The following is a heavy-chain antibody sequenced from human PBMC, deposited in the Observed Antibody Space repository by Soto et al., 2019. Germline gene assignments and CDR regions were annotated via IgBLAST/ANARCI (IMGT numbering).Heavy chain of an antibody. J-gene: IGHJ3*02. CDR1: GGSISSGGYY. CDR2: IYYSGST. V-gene: IGHV4-31*03. CDR3: ARVSGHVTMVRGVIDAFDI. Sequence: PSETLSLTCTVSGGSISSGGYYWSWIRQHPGKGLEWIGYIYYSGSTYYNPSLKSRVTISVDTSKNQFSLKLSSVTAADTAVYYCARVSGHVTMVRGVIDAFDIWGQGTMVTVS. D-gene: IGHD3-10*01.